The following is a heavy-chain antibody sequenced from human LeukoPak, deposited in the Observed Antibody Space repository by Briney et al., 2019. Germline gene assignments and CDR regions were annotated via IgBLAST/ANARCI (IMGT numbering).Heavy chain of an antibody. V-gene: IGHV3-66*01. Sequence: PGGSLRLSCAASGFTVSSSYMSWVRQAPGKGLEWVSVIYSGGSTYYADSVKGRFTISRDNSKNTLYLQMNSLRAEDTAVYYCARDWGYGSGSYYSPLDDYWGQGTLVIVSS. CDR2: IYSGGST. CDR1: GFTVSSSY. J-gene: IGHJ4*02. D-gene: IGHD3-10*01. CDR3: ARDWGYGSGSYYSPLDDY.